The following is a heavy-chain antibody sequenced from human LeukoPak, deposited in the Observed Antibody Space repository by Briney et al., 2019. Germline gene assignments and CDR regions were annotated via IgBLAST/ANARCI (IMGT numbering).Heavy chain of an antibody. CDR3: ARRRITIFGVVMPSYYYNMDV. J-gene: IGHJ6*03. Sequence: SETLSLTCTVSGGSISSSSFYWGWIRPPPGKGLEWIGSIYYSGSTYYNPSLKSRVTISVDTSKNQFSLKLSSVTAADTAVYYCARRRITIFGVVMPSYYYNMDVWGKGTTVTVSS. CDR2: IYYSGST. CDR1: GGSISSSSFY. D-gene: IGHD3-3*01. V-gene: IGHV4-39*01.